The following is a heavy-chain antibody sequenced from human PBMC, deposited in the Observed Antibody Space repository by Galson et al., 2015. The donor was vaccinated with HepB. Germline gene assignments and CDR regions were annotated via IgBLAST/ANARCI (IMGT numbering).Heavy chain of an antibody. D-gene: IGHD3-9*01. Sequence: SLRLSCAASGFTFSDYYMSWIRQAPGKGLEWVSYISSSSSYTNYADSVKGRFTISRDNAKNSLYLQMNSLRAEDTAVYYCARDHRRYFDWLLQVGGMDVWGQGTTVTVSS. CDR1: GFTFSDYY. CDR3: ARDHRRYFDWLLQVGGMDV. V-gene: IGHV3-11*06. J-gene: IGHJ6*02. CDR2: ISSSSSYT.